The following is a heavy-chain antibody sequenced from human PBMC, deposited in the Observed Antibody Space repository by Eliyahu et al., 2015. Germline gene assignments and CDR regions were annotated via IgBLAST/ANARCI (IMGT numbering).Heavy chain of an antibody. V-gene: IGHV3-9*01. CDR3: AKDTGSSSSGVGDY. CDR2: ISWNSGSI. D-gene: IGHD6-6*01. J-gene: IGHJ4*02. Sequence: GISWNSGSIGYADSVKGRFTISRDNAKNSLYLQMNSLRAEDTALYYCAKDTGSSSSGVGDYWGQGTLVTVSS.